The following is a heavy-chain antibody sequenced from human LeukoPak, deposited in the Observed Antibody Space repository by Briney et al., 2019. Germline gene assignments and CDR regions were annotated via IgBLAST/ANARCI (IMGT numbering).Heavy chain of an antibody. V-gene: IGHV3-13*01. CDR3: VREARGYHYTYFDY. CDR1: GFTLGSHD. CDR2: IASGFQT. Sequence: PGGSLRLSCTASGFTLGSHDMHWVRQTTGEGLEWAAAIASGFQTFYAGSVKGRFTVSREDAKNSLYLQMNSLRAGDTAVYYCVREARGYHYTYFDYWGQGTLVTVSS. D-gene: IGHD5-18*01. J-gene: IGHJ4*02.